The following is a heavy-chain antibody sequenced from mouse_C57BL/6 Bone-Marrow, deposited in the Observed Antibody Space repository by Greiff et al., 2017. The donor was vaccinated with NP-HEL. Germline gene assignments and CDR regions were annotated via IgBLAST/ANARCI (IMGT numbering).Heavy chain of an antibody. CDR3: ARHGIFYDYWYFDV. D-gene: IGHD2-3*01. CDR2: IWSDGST. V-gene: IGHV2-6-1*01. Sequence: VQLQQSGPGLVAPSQSLSITCTVSGFSLTSYGVHWVRQPPGKGLEWLVVIWSDGSTTYNSALKSRLSISKDNSKSQVFLKMNSLQTDDTAMYYCARHGIFYDYWYFDVWGTGTTVTVSS. J-gene: IGHJ1*03. CDR1: GFSLTSYG.